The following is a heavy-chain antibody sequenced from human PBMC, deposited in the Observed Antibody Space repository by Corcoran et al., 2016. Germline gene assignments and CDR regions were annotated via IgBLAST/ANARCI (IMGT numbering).Heavy chain of an antibody. J-gene: IGHJ6*02. CDR3: AKDISSDYGDYVFRGMDV. D-gene: IGHD4-17*01. CDR1: GFTFDDYT. V-gene: IGHV3-43*01. Sequence: EVQLVESGGVVVQPGGSLRLSCAASGFTFDDYTMHWVRQAPGKGLEWVSLISWVGGSTYYADSVKGRFTISRDNSKNSLYLQMNSLRTEDTSLYYCAKDISSDYGDYVFRGMDVGVQGTTVTVSS. CDR2: ISWVGGST.